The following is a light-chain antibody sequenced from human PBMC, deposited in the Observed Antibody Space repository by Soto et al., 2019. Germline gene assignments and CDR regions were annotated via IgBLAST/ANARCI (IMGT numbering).Light chain of an antibody. J-gene: IGKJ1*01. V-gene: IGKV3-15*01. CDR2: DAS. Sequence: EIVMTQSPATLSVSPGERATLSCRASQSISSNLAWYQQRPGLGPRLLIYDASTRATGIPARFSGSGSGTDFTLTINSLQSEDFAVYYCQQYKNWLRWTFGQGTKVEIK. CDR3: QQYKNWLRWT. CDR1: QSISSN.